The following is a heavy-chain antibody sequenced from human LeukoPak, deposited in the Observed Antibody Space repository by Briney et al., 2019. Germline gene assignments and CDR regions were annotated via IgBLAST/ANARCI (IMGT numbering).Heavy chain of an antibody. CDR3: ARGRVAAGTSSIDY. Sequence: ASVKVSCKASGYTFTSYGISWVRQAPGQGLEWMGWISAYNGNTNYAQKFQGRVTMTRDMSTSTVYMELSSLRSEDTAVYYCARGRVAAGTSSIDYWGQGTLVTVSS. J-gene: IGHJ4*02. CDR2: ISAYNGNT. V-gene: IGHV1-18*01. CDR1: GYTFTSYG. D-gene: IGHD6-13*01.